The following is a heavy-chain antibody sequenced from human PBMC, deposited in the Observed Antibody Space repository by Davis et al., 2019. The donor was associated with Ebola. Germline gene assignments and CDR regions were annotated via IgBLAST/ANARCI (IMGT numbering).Heavy chain of an antibody. Sequence: TLSLTCAVSGGSISSGGYSWSWIRQPPGKGLEWIGYIYHSGSTYYNPSLKSRVTISVDRSKNQFSLKLSSVTAADTAVYYCARGKPFGSSFWFDPWGQGTLVTVSS. V-gene: IGHV4-30-2*01. J-gene: IGHJ5*02. D-gene: IGHD6-13*01. CDR1: GGSISSGGYS. CDR3: ARGKPFGSSFWFDP. CDR2: IYHSGST.